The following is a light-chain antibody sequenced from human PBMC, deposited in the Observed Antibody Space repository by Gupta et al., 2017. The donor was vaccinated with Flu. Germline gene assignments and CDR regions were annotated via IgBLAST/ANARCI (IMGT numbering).Light chain of an antibody. CDR3: QVWDDKNDHYV. J-gene: IGLJ1*01. V-gene: IGLV3-21*02. CDR2: DDS. CDR1: GVGSKT. Sequence: GQTATVTCGGNGVGSKTVHWYQQKLGQAPVLVVHDDSDRPSGIPERFSGSNSGNTATLTITSVEAGDEADYDCQVWDDKNDHYVFGTGTRVTVL.